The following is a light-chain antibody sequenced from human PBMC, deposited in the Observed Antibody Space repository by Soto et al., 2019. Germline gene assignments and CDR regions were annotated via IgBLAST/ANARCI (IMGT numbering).Light chain of an antibody. CDR3: AAWDASLNPVV. J-gene: IGLJ2*01. CDR1: NSNVGSNT. CDR2: HNN. V-gene: IGLV1-44*01. Sequence: QSVLTQPPSASGTPGQRVTISCSGSNSNVGSNTVDWYQQLPGTAPKLLIYHNNQRPSGVPDRLSGSKSGTSASLAISGLQSEYEADYYCAAWDASLNPVVFGGGAQLT.